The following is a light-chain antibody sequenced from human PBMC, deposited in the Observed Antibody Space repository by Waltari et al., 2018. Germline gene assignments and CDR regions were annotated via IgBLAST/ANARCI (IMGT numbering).Light chain of an antibody. Sequence: DIQMTQSPLTLSASVGYRVTISCRASESISVWVAWYQQKPGKAPNLLIYKASTLERGVSARFSGSGSGTEFTLTITSLQPEDFATYHCQQYNAHPWTFGQGTKVDMK. V-gene: IGKV1-5*03. J-gene: IGKJ1*01. CDR3: QQYNAHPWT. CDR1: ESISVW. CDR2: KAS.